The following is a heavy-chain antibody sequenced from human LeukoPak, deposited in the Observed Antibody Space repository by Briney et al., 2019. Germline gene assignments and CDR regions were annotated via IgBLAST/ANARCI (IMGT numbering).Heavy chain of an antibody. CDR1: GGTFSSYA. J-gene: IGHJ5*02. D-gene: IGHD2-15*01. Sequence: SVKVSCKASGGTFSSYAISWVRQAPGQGLEWMGGIIPIFGTANYAQKFQGRVTITADESTSTAYMELSSLRSEDTAVYYCARGARLLSGGSLGGGFDPWGQGTLVTVSA. CDR3: ARGARLLSGGSLGGGFDP. V-gene: IGHV1-69*13. CDR2: IIPIFGTA.